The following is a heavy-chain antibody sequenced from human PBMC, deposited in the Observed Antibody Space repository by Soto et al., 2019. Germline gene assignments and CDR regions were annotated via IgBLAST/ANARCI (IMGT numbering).Heavy chain of an antibody. D-gene: IGHD1-7*01. Sequence: SETLSLTCTVSGGSISSSSYYWGWIRQPPGKGLEWIGSIYYSGSTYYNPSLKSRVTISVDTSKNQFSLKLSSVTAADTAVYYCARHRRNFPFDYWGQGTLVTVSS. V-gene: IGHV4-39*01. CDR3: ARHRRNFPFDY. CDR1: GGSISSSSYY. CDR2: IYYSGST. J-gene: IGHJ4*02.